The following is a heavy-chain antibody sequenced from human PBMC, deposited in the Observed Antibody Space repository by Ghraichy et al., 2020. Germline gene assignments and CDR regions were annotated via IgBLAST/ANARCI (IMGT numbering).Heavy chain of an antibody. D-gene: IGHD4-23*01. CDR3: ARLHLHRYGGNDHLDY. CDR1: GGSISSSSYY. V-gene: IGHV4-39*01. Sequence: SETLSLTCTVSGGSISSSSYYWGWIRQPPGKGLEWIGSIYYSGSTYYNPSLKSRVTISVDTSKNQFSLKLSSVTAADTAVYYCARLHLHRYGGNDHLDYWGQGTLVTVSS. J-gene: IGHJ4*02. CDR2: IYYSGST.